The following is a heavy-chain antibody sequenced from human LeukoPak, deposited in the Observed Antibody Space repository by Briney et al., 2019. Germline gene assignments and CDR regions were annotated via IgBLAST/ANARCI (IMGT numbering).Heavy chain of an antibody. V-gene: IGHV3-30-3*01. Sequence: PGGSLRLSCAASGNYWMHWVRQAPGKGLEWVAVISYDGSNKYYADSVKGRFTISRDNSKNTLYLQMNSLRAEDTAVYYCARDQSAYYDFWSGWLFDYWGQGTLVTVSS. CDR1: GNYW. CDR3: ARDQSAYYDFWSGWLFDY. CDR2: ISYDGSNK. J-gene: IGHJ4*02. D-gene: IGHD3-3*01.